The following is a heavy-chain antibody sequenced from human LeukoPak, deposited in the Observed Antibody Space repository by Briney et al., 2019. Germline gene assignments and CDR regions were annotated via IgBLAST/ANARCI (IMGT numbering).Heavy chain of an antibody. CDR1: GITLRNAW. CDR3: ARRHYYDSSGYFLWAFDI. D-gene: IGHD3-22*01. V-gene: IGHV3-66*01. J-gene: IGHJ3*02. CDR2: IYSGGST. Sequence: PGGSLRLSCAATGITLRNAWMSWVRQAPGKGLEWVSIIYSGGSTYYADSAKGRFTISRDNSKNTVYLQMNSLRAEDTAVYYCARRHYYDSSGYFLWAFDIWGQGTMVTVSS.